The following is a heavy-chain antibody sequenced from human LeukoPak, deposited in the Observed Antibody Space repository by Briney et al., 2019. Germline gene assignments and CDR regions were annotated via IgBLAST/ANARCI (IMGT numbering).Heavy chain of an antibody. Sequence: SETLSLTCAVDGGSLSGYYWSWIRQPPGKGLEWIGEINYSGDTSYNPSLKSRVTISVDTSKDQFSLTVRSVTAADTAVYYCARGVGYSSGYYYATWGQGTLVTVSS. CDR3: ARGVGYSSGYYYAT. D-gene: IGHD3-22*01. CDR1: GGSLSGYY. V-gene: IGHV4-34*01. J-gene: IGHJ5*02. CDR2: INYSGDT.